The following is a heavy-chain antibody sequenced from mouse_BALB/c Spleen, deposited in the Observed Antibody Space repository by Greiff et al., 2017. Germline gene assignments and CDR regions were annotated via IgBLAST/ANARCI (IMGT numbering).Heavy chain of an antibody. V-gene: IGHV1-80*01. CDR2: IYPGDGDT. D-gene: IGHD2-14*01. CDR3: AREGGVPFAD. CDR1: GYAFSSYW. Sequence: QVQLKQSGAELVRPGSSVKISCKASGYAFSSYWMNWVKQRPGQGLEWIGQIYPGDGDTNYNGKFKGKATLTADKSSSTAYMQLSSLTSEDSAVYFCAREGGVPFADWGQGTLVTVSA. J-gene: IGHJ3*01.